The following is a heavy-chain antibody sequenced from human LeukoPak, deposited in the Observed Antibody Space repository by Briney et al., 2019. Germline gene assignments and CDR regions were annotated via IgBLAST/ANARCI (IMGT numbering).Heavy chain of an antibody. CDR3: ARAPRTANHFDY. CDR1: GFTLSSYE. V-gene: IGHV3-23*01. Sequence: GGSLRLSCTASGFTLSSYEMSWIRQAPGKGLEWVSSIDYSGGSTYYADSAKGRFTISRDNSKNTLYLQMNSLRAEDTAVYYCARAPRTANHFDYWGQGTLVTVSS. J-gene: IGHJ4*02. D-gene: IGHD2-21*02. CDR2: IDYSGGST.